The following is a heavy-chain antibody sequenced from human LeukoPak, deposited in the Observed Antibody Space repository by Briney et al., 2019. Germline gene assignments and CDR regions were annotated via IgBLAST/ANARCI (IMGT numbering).Heavy chain of an antibody. Sequence: GGSLRLSCAASGFTFSSYAMSWVRQAPGKGLEWVSSLSGSGADTYYADSVKGRFTISRDNAKNTAYLQMNSLRAEDTAVYYCAKDPYGTRYFDYWGQGTLVTAS. J-gene: IGHJ4*02. D-gene: IGHD2-2*01. CDR3: AKDPYGTRYFDY. V-gene: IGHV3-23*01. CDR1: GFTFSSYA. CDR2: LSGSGADT.